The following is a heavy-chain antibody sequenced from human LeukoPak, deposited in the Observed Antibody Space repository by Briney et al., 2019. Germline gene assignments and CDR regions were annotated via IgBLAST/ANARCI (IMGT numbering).Heavy chain of an antibody. CDR1: GFTFSSYA. D-gene: IGHD2-15*01. J-gene: IGHJ4*02. V-gene: IGHV3-23*01. Sequence: GGSLRLSCAASGFTFSSYAMSWVRQAPGKGLQWVSSISGSGDNTYYADSVKGRFTISRDNSKNTLYLQMSSLRAEDTAVYYCTKNRGYCSGGSCYSECWGQGTLVTVSS. CDR3: TKNRGYCSGGSCYSEC. CDR2: ISGSGDNT.